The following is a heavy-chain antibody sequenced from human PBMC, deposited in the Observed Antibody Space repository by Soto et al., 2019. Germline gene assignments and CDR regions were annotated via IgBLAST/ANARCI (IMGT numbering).Heavy chain of an antibody. CDR2: IYYSGST. Sequence: PXEALSGPCTVSGGSMSSYYWGWIRQPPGKGLDWIGYIYYSGSTNYNPSLKSRVNISVDTSKNQFALKLSSVTAADTAVYYCARGRSGWFESVDGFSDWFDPWRQGTLVTVSS. CDR3: ARGRSGWFESVDGFSDWFDP. CDR1: GGSMSSYY. J-gene: IGHJ5*02. V-gene: IGHV4-59*01. D-gene: IGHD6-19*01.